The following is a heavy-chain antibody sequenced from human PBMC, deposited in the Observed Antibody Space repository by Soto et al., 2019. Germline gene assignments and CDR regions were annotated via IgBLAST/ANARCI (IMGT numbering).Heavy chain of an antibody. CDR2: IYYSGST. Sequence: NPSETLSLTCTVSGGSISSYYWSWIRQPPGKGLEWIGYIYYSGSTNYNPSLKSRVTISVDTSKNQFSLKLSSVTAADTAVYYCARVYPGYWFDPWGQGTLVTVSS. V-gene: IGHV4-59*08. CDR3: ARVYPGYWFDP. CDR1: GGSISSYY. J-gene: IGHJ5*02. D-gene: IGHD2-2*01.